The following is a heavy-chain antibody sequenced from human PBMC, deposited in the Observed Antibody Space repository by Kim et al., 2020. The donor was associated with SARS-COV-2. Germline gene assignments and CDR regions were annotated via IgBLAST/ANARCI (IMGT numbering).Heavy chain of an antibody. CDR1: GGSISSYY. Sequence: SETLSLTCTVSGGSISSYYWSWIRQPPGKGLEWIGYIYYSGSTNYNPSLKSRVTISVDTSKNQFSLKLSSVTAADTAVYYCARVWGSRYSYPSGYFDIWGQGTMVTVSS. J-gene: IGHJ3*02. CDR2: IYYSGST. V-gene: IGHV4-59*01. D-gene: IGHD5-18*01. CDR3: ARVWGSRYSYPSGYFDI.